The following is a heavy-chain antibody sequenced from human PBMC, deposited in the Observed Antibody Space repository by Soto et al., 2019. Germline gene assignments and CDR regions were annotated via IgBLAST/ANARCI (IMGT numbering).Heavy chain of an antibody. J-gene: IGHJ4*02. CDR1: GFTFSSYS. V-gene: IGHV3-48*02. CDR3: ARDGRTWIHLWPPPLAY. CDR2: ISSSSSTV. Sequence: GSLRLSCAASGFTFSSYSMSWVRQVSGQGLELVSYISSSSSTVYYEDSVKGRFTISRDNAKNSLYLQMNGLRDEDTAVYYCARDGRTWIHLWPPPLAYWGQGTLVTV. D-gene: IGHD5-18*01.